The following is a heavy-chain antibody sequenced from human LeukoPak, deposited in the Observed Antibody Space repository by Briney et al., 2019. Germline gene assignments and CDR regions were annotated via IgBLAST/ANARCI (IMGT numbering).Heavy chain of an antibody. V-gene: IGHV4-4*02. J-gene: IGHJ4*02. CDR1: GGSISSSNW. CDR2: MYHSGST. Sequence: PSETLSLTCAVSGGSISSSNWWSWVRQPPGKGLEWIGEMYHSGSTNYNPSLKSRVTISVDTSKNQFSLRLTSVTAADTAVYYCARKQSRPGAAGGTFDYWGQGTLVTVSS. D-gene: IGHD6-13*01. CDR3: ARKQSRPGAAGGTFDY.